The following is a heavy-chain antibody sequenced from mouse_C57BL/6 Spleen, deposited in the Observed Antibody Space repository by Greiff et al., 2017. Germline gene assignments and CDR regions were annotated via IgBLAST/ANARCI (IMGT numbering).Heavy chain of an antibody. CDR1: GYTFTSYW. J-gene: IGHJ1*03. CDR2: IDPSDSET. CDR3: ARSKGYFDV. V-gene: IGHV1-52*01. Sequence: QQSCKASGYTFTSYWMHWVKQRPIQGLEWIGNIDPSDSETHYNQKFKDKATLTVDKSSSTAYMQLSSLTSEDSAVYYCARSKGYFDVWGTGTTVTVSS.